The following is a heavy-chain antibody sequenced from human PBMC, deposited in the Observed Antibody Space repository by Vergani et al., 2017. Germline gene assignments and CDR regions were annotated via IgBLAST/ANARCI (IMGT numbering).Heavy chain of an antibody. CDR3: ARGKNRGDTTDAFDI. CDR1: GYTFTSYY. D-gene: IGHD7-27*01. CDR2: INPSGGST. V-gene: IGHV1-46*01. Sequence: QVQLVQSGAEVKKPGSSVKVSCKASGYTFTSYYMHWVRQAPGQGLEWMGIINPSGGSTSYAQKFQGRVTMTRDTSTSTVYMELSSLRSEDTAVYYCARGKNRGDTTDAFDIWGQGTMVTVSS. J-gene: IGHJ3*02.